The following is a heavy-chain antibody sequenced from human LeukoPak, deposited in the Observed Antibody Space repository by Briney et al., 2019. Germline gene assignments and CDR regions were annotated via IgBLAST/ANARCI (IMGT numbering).Heavy chain of an antibody. V-gene: IGHV1-18*01. CDR1: GYTFTNYG. J-gene: IGHJ5*02. Sequence: ASVKVSCKTSGYTFTNYGISWVRQAPGQGLEWMGWVSTSNPHTNYAPKFRGRVIVTIDTSTTTAYLEMRSLTSDDTAVYYCARDRFLWGLGNWFDLWGQGTLVTVTS. CDR3: ARDRFLWGLGNWFDL. CDR2: VSTSNPHT. D-gene: IGHD3-3*01.